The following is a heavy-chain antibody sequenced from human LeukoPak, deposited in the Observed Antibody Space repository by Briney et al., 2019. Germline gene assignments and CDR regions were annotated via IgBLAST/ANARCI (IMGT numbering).Heavy chain of an antibody. CDR1: GGSISSHY. J-gene: IGHJ5*02. CDR2: IYYSGST. V-gene: IGHV4-59*11. Sequence: SETLSLTCTVSGGSISSHYWSWIRQPPGKGLEWIGYIYYSGSTNYNPSLKSRVTISVDTSKNQFSLKLSSVTAADTAVYYCARRAYYYGSGSYGLFDPWGQGTLVTVSS. CDR3: ARRAYYYGSGSYGLFDP. D-gene: IGHD3-10*01.